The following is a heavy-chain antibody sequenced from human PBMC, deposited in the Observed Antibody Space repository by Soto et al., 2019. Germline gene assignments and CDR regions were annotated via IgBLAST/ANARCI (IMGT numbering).Heavy chain of an antibody. Sequence: GASVKVSCKASGYTFSDYYVHWVREAPGQGLEWTGWINPSSGGTIYTQRFQGRVTMTRDTSINTVYMELSRLTSDDTAVYYCAREMGVIGAPGYTWFDPWGQGALVTVS. CDR3: AREMGVIGAPGYTWFDP. V-gene: IGHV1-2*02. CDR2: INPSSGGT. D-gene: IGHD1-26*01. J-gene: IGHJ5*02. CDR1: GYTFSDYY.